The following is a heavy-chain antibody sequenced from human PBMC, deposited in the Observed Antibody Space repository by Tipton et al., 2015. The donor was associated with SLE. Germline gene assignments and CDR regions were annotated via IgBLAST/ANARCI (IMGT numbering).Heavy chain of an antibody. CDR2: INHSGST. V-gene: IGHV4-34*01. J-gene: IGHJ3*02. CDR1: GGSFSGYY. CDR3: ARGALVQGVIPIVLDI. D-gene: IGHD3-10*01. Sequence: TLSLTCAVYGGSFSGYYWSWICQPPGKGLEWIGEINHSGSTNYNPSLKSRVTISVDTSKNQFSLKLSSVTAADTAVYYCARGALVQGVIPIVLDIWGQGTMVTVSS.